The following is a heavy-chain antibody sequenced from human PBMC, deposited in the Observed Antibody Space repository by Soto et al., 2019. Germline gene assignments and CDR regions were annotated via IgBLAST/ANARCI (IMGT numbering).Heavy chain of an antibody. Sequence: ASVKVSCKASGYTFTTYGISWVRQAPGQGLEWMGWISGYNGHTKYAQKFQGRVTMTTDTSTSTVYMELRSLRSDDTAVYYCARLGYCTSTSCFDYWGQGTLVTVSS. V-gene: IGHV1-18*01. CDR3: ARLGYCTSTSCFDY. D-gene: IGHD2-2*01. J-gene: IGHJ4*02. CDR2: ISGYNGHT. CDR1: GYTFTTYG.